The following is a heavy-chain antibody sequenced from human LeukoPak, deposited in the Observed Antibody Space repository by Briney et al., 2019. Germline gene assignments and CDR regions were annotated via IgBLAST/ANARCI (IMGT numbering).Heavy chain of an antibody. V-gene: IGHV3-7*01. Sequence: GGSLRLSCAASGFTVSSNYMSWVRQAPGKGLEWAANINQDGSQKYYVDSVKGRFTISRDNAKNSLFLQMNSLRAEDTAVYYCVRAIAAADTYWGQGILVAVSS. CDR1: GFTVSSNY. CDR2: INQDGSQK. D-gene: IGHD6-13*01. CDR3: VRAIAAADTY. J-gene: IGHJ4*02.